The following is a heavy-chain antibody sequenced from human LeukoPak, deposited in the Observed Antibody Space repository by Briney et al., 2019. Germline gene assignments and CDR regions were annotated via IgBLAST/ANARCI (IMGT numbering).Heavy chain of an antibody. V-gene: IGHV3-21*01. Sequence: GGSLRLSCAASGFTFSSYSMNWVRQAPGKGLEWVSSISSSSSYIYYADSVKGRFTISRDNAKNSPYLQMNSLRAEDTAVYYCARGITGTTGIDYWGQGTLVTVSS. CDR3: ARGITGTTGIDY. CDR1: GFTFSSYS. J-gene: IGHJ4*02. CDR2: ISSSSSYI. D-gene: IGHD1-7*01.